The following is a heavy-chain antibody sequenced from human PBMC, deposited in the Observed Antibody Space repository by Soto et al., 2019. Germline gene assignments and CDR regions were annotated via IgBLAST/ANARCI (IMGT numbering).Heavy chain of an antibody. CDR1: GDSMSSGGYS. J-gene: IGHJ6*02. CDR3: ARVSLGGGGYDYGMDV. Sequence: QLQLQESGSGPVKPSQTLSLTCTVSGDSMSSGGYSWSWIRQPPGKGLEWIGYIYHTGSTYYNPSLKSRVTTPQDRCKKQFPLELGPVTAADRGVYFCARVSLGGGGYDYGMDVWGQGTTVTVSS. CDR2: IYHTGST. V-gene: IGHV4-30-2*01. D-gene: IGHD2-8*01.